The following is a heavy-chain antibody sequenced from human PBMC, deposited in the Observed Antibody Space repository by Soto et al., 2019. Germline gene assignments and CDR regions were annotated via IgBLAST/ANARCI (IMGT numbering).Heavy chain of an antibody. CDR2: IYHSGSP. J-gene: IGHJ4*02. V-gene: IGHV4-38-2*01. CDR3: ARAVPAAGAFDS. Sequence: SETLSLTCAVSGSSIKSAYYWGWVRQPPGKGLEWIGNIYHSGSPYYNPSLKSRVIISVDTSKKQFSLRLTSVTAADTAVYYCARAVPAAGAFDSWGQGTLVTVS. D-gene: IGHD6-13*01. CDR1: GSSIKSAYY.